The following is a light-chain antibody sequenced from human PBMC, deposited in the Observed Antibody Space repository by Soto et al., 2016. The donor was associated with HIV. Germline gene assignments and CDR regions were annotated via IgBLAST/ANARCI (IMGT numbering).Light chain of an antibody. J-gene: IGKJ2*01. CDR2: ATS. V-gene: IGKV1-6*01. CDR1: QGIKNE. Sequence: AIQMTQSPSSLSASLGDRVTITCRASQGIKNELGWYQQKPGKAPKLLIYATSSLGGGVPSRFSGSGSGTDSTLTISSLQPEDSASYFCLQXYDRPYTFGQGPSWRSN. CDR3: LQXYDRPYT.